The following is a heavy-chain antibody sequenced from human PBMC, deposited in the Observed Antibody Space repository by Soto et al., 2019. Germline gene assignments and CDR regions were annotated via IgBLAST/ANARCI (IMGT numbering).Heavy chain of an antibody. D-gene: IGHD6-13*01. V-gene: IGHV4-31*03. Sequence: PSETLSLTCTVSGGSISSGGYYWSWIRQHPGKGLEWIGYIYYSGSTYYNPSLKSRVTISVDTSKNQFSLKLSSVTAADTAVYYCARWGRSSSWYYLDYWGQGTLGTVSS. J-gene: IGHJ4*02. CDR2: IYYSGST. CDR3: ARWGRSSSWYYLDY. CDR1: GGSISSGGYY.